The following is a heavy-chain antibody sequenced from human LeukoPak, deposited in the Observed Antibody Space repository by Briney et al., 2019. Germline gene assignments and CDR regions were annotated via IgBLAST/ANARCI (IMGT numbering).Heavy chain of an antibody. Sequence: GGSLRLSCAASGFTFTDYGIHWVRQAPGKGLEWVAVVWFDGSSKYFADSVKGRFTISRDNSNNTVFLQMNSLRVEDTAVYYCARDGETANWFDPWGQGTLVTVSS. CDR2: VWFDGSSK. D-gene: IGHD3-10*01. CDR1: GFTFTDYG. V-gene: IGHV3-33*01. CDR3: ARDGETANWFDP. J-gene: IGHJ5*02.